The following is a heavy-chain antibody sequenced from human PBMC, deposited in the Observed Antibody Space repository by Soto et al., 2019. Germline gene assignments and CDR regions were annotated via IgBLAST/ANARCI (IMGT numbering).Heavy chain of an antibody. V-gene: IGHV3-74*01. CDR2: ISPDGSST. D-gene: IGHD3-9*01. Sequence: EVQLVESGGGLVQPGGSLRLSCVDSGFSFSAYWMHWVRQGPGKGLVWVSRISPDGSSTNYADSVRGRFTISRDNAKNALEMPTNSLRAEDTALYCCARSPGGYYIDGGQGTMVTVSS. CDR3: ARSPGGYYID. CDR1: GFSFSAYW. J-gene: IGHJ3*01.